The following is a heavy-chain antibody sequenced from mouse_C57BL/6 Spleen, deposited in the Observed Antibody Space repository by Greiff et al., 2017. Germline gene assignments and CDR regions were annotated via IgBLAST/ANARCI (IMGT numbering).Heavy chain of an antibody. J-gene: IGHJ3*01. CDR1: GFTFTDYY. CDR3: ARYDNYVFAY. Sequence: EVKLVESGAGLVQPGGSLSLSCAASGFTFTDYYMSWVRQPPGKALEWLGFIRHKANGYTTEYSASVKGRFTISRDNSQSILYLQMNALRAEDSATYYCARYDNYVFAYWGQGTLVTVSA. V-gene: IGHV7-3*01. CDR2: IRHKANGYTT. D-gene: IGHD1-3*01.